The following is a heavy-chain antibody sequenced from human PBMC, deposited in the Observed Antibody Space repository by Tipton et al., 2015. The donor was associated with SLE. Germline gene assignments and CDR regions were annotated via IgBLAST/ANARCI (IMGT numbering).Heavy chain of an antibody. CDR2: IYYSGST. V-gene: IGHV4-61*08. CDR1: GVSISSGGFY. J-gene: IGHJ6*03. D-gene: IGHD6-13*01. CDR3: ATDGGAAAESYNYCMDV. Sequence: TLSLTCTVSGVSISSGGFYWSWIRQHPGKGLEWIGYIYYSGSTNYNPSLRSRVTMSVDTSNNQFSLKLSSVTAADTAVYYCATDGGAAAESYNYCMDVRGIGTTVTVSS.